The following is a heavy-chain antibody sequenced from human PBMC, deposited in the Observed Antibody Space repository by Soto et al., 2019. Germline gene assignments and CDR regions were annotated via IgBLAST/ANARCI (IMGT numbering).Heavy chain of an antibody. CDR1: GGSINSSKY. CDR2: ISYGGST. CDR3: ARQRFEGISWYCPLDY. V-gene: IGHV4-39*02. J-gene: IGHJ4*02. Sequence: SETLSLTCSVSGGSINSSKYWAWVRQSPGRGLEWIGTISYGGSTYYNPSLQSRVTISVDASKNHFALRLISATAADTSTYFCARQRFEGISWYCPLDYWGRGTLVTVSS. D-gene: IGHD6-13*01.